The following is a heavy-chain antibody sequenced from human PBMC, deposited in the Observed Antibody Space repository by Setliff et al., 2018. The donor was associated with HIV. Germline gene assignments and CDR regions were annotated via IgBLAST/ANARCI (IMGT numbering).Heavy chain of an antibody. J-gene: IGHJ5*02. Sequence: ASETLSLTCNVSGGSINSRTHYWGWMRQPPGKGLEWIGSIFYSGINYYNPSLEGRITLSIDLSKNQFSLKLTSVTAADSALYFCVRQSGSFWYVDPWGQGTQVNVS. CDR3: VRQSGSFWYVDP. CDR2: IFYSGIN. CDR1: GGSINSRTHY. V-gene: IGHV4-39*01. D-gene: IGHD1-26*01.